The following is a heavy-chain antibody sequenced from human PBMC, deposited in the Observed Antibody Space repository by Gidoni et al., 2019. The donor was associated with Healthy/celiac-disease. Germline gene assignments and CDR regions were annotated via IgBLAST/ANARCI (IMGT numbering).Heavy chain of an antibody. CDR2: ISSSGSTI. V-gene: IGHV3-48*03. CDR1: GFTFSSYE. CDR3: AREISYDSYSRVRWFDP. Sequence: EVQLVESGGGLVQPGGSLRLSCAASGFTFSSYEMNWVRQAPGKGLEWVSYISSSGSTIYYADSVKGRFTISRDNAKNSLYLQMNSLRAEDTAVYYCAREISYDSYSRVRWFDPWGQGTLVTVSS. J-gene: IGHJ5*02. D-gene: IGHD5-12*01.